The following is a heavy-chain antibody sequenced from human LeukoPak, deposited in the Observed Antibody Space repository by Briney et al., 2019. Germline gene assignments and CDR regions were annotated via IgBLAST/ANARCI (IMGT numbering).Heavy chain of an antibody. CDR3: ARAQVGSGGYYFDY. V-gene: IGHV4-38-2*02. D-gene: IGHD3-10*01. J-gene: IGHJ4*02. Sequence: PSETLSLTCTVSGYSISSVYYLGWTRQPPGKWLEWIITIYHSGSTSYKPSLRSPVTIAEYTCKNQFSLKLITVTAADTSFYYCARAQVGSGGYYFDYWGQGTLVTVSS. CDR1: GYSISSVYY. CDR2: IYHSGST.